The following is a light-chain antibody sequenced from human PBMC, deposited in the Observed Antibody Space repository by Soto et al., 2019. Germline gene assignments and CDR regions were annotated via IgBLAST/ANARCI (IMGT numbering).Light chain of an antibody. V-gene: IGKV3-15*01. J-gene: IGKJ5*01. CDR3: QQYNNWPPYT. CDR2: GAS. CDR1: QSISSD. Sequence: EIVMTQSPATLSVSPGERATLSCRASQSISSDLAWYQQKPGQAPRLLIYGASTRATGIPARFSGSGSGTEFTLTISSLQSEYFAVYYCQQYNNWPPYTFGLGTRLES.